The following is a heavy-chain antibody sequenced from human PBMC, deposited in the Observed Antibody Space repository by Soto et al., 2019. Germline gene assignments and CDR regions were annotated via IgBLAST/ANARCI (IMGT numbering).Heavy chain of an antibody. V-gene: IGHV4-39*01. CDR2: LYYGGST. J-gene: IGHJ4*02. CDR3: ARHSVALAATGY. Sequence: PSETLSLTCTVSGASISSSSYYWGWIRQPPGKGLEWIGSLYYGGSTYYNPSLKSRVTISVDTSKKQIFLKLTSATAADTAVYYCARHSVALAATGYWGQGTLVTVS. CDR1: GASISSSSYY. D-gene: IGHD2-15*01.